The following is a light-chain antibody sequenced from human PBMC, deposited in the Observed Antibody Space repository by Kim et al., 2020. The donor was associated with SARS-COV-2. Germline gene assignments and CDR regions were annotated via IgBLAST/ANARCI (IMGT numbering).Light chain of an antibody. J-gene: IGLJ2*01. CDR1: KLGDKY. Sequence: VSPGQTASITCSGDKLGDKYVCWYQQKPGQSPVLVIYHDTKRPSGIPERFSGSNSGNTATLTISGTQAMDEADYYCQAWDNNIAVFGGGTQLTVL. V-gene: IGLV3-1*01. CDR2: HDT. CDR3: QAWDNNIAV.